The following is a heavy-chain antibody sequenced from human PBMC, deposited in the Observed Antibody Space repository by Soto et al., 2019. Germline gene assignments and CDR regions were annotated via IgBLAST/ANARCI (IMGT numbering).Heavy chain of an antibody. Sequence: AETLSLTCTVSGGSVSSSSYYWGWIRQPPGKGLEWIGYIYHSGSTNYNPSLKSRVTISVDTSKKQFSLNLSSVTAADTAVYYCARDRVNYNILTGYSPLNAFDIWGQGTMVTVSS. CDR2: IYHSGST. J-gene: IGHJ3*02. V-gene: IGHV4-61*01. CDR1: GGSVSSSSYY. D-gene: IGHD3-9*01. CDR3: ARDRVNYNILTGYSPLNAFDI.